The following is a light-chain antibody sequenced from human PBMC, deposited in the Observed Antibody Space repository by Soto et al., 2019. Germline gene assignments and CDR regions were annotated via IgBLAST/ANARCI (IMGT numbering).Light chain of an antibody. CDR3: LQPNSYPLT. V-gene: IGKV1-17*03. Sequence: DILMTQSPSAMSSSVGDRVTITCRASQGISNYLAWFQQKPGKVPKRLIYGASSLQSGVPSRFSGSESGTEFNRTISILQPEDFATYYCLQPNSYPLTFGGGTKVEIQ. CDR1: QGISNY. CDR2: GAS. J-gene: IGKJ4*01.